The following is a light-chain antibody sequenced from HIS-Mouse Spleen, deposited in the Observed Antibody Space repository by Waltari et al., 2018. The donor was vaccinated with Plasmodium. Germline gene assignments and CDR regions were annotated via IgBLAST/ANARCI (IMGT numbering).Light chain of an antibody. Sequence: QSALTKPPSASGSPGQSVTISCTGTSSSVGGYHYVSWYQQPPGNAPKLMIYEVSKRPSGFPDRCSGSKSGNTASLTVSGLQAEDEADYYCSSYAGSNNLVFGGGTKLTVL. CDR1: SSSVGGYHY. V-gene: IGLV2-8*01. CDR2: EVS. J-gene: IGLJ2*01. CDR3: SSYAGSNNLV.